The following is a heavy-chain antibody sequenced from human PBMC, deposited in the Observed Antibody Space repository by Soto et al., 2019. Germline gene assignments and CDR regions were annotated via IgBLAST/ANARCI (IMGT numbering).Heavy chain of an antibody. V-gene: IGHV1-8*01. CDR1: GYTFTSYD. J-gene: IGHJ4*02. CDR3: ARRAETNGRNGFGADKYYFDF. CDR2: MNPNTGNS. Sequence: ASVKVSCKASGYTFTSYDIYWVRQATGQGLEWMGWMNPNTGNSGYAQKFQGRVTMTSDTSISTAHMELSSLRSEDTAVYYCARRAETNGRNGFGADKYYFDFWGQGSLVTVSS. D-gene: IGHD1-1*01.